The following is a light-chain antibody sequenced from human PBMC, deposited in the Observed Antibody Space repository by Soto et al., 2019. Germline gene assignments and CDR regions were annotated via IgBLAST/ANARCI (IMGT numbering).Light chain of an antibody. CDR1: QSVSSSD. Sequence: EIVWTQSPGTLSLSPGERATLSCRASQSVSSSDLAWYQQKPGQAPRLLIYGASSRATGIPDRFSGSGSGKDFTLTISGLEPEDSAAYYWQRHRATFGQGTKVDIK. CDR2: GAS. V-gene: IGKV3-20*01. CDR3: QRHRAT. J-gene: IGKJ1*01.